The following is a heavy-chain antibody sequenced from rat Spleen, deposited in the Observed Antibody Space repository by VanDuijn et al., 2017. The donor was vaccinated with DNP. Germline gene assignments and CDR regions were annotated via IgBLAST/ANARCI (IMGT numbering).Heavy chain of an antibody. V-gene: IGHV3-1*01. D-gene: IGHD1-11*01. CDR1: GYSITRNY. CDR3: ARWRIGPHYFDY. J-gene: IGHJ2*01. Sequence: EVQLQESGPGLVKPSQSLSLTCSVTGYSITRNYWGWIRNFPGNKMAWIGHISYSGRTTYNPSLKSRISISRDTSKNQFFLQLNSVSTDDTATYYCARWRIGPHYFDYWGQGVMVTVSS. CDR2: ISYSGRT.